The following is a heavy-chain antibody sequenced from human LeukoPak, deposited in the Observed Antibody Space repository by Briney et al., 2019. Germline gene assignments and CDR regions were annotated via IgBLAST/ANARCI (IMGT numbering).Heavy chain of an antibody. J-gene: IGHJ6*02. Sequence: GGSLRLSCEASGLTLDDYDMHWVRQAPGKGLEWVSGINWKSATVRYVDSVKGRFTISRDNAKNSLYLQMKRLRVEDTALYYCAKGLDGMDVWGQGTMVTVSS. CDR3: AKGLDGMDV. CDR2: INWKSATV. CDR1: GLTLDDYD. D-gene: IGHD3-22*01. V-gene: IGHV3-9*01.